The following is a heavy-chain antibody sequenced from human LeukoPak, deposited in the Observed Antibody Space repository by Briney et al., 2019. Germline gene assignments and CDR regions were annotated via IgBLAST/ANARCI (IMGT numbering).Heavy chain of an antibody. J-gene: IGHJ4*02. CDR1: GFTFDDYG. CDR3: ARTLWFGELLEGFDY. D-gene: IGHD3-10*01. Sequence: PGGSLRLPCAASGFTFDDYGMSWVRQAPGKGLEWVSGINWNGGSTGYADSVKGRFTISRDNAKNSLYLQMNSLRAEDTASYYCARTLWFGELLEGFDYWGQGTLVTVSS. V-gene: IGHV3-20*04. CDR2: INWNGGST.